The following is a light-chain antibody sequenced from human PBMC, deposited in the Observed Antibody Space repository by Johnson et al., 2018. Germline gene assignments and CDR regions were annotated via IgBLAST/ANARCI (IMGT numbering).Light chain of an antibody. V-gene: IGLV1-51*02. CDR2: ENN. CDR3: GTWDSSLSAGNV. CDR1: SSNIGNNY. J-gene: IGLJ1*01. Sequence: QSVLTQPPSVSAAPGQKVTISCSGSSSNIGNNYVSWYQQLPGTAPKLLIYENNTPPSGLPDRFSASKSGTSATLGTTGLQPGDEADYYCGTWDSSLSAGNVFGTGTKVTVL.